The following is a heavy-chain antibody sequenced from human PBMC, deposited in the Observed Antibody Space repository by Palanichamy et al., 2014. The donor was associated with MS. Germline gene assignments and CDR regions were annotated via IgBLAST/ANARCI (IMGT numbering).Heavy chain of an antibody. CDR2: IDSDGNNI. CDR1: GFTFSSYW. CDR3: ARVLARGCMDV. Sequence: EVQLVESGGGVLQPGGSLRLSCAASGFTFSSYWMHWVRQASGKGLVWVSRIDSDGNNIQYAGSVKGRFTISRDNAKNTLYLQMNSLRVEDTAVYYCARVLARGCMDVWGQGTTVTISS. D-gene: IGHD3-3*02. J-gene: IGHJ6*02. V-gene: IGHV3-74*03.